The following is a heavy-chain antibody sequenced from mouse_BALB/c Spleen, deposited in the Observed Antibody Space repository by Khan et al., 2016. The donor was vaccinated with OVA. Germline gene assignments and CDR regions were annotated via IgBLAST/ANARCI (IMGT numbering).Heavy chain of an antibody. CDR2: IYPGNINN. CDR3: ARGGYEAFAY. CDR1: DYTFTSYY. Sequence: VQLQESGPELVKPGASVRISCKASDYTFTSYYIHWVKQRPGQGLEWIGWIYPGNINNNYTERFKGKATLTADKSSSTASKTPSSLNTEASAVYFCARGGYEAFAYWGQGTLVTVSA. D-gene: IGHD2-2*01. J-gene: IGHJ3*01. V-gene: IGHV1S56*01.